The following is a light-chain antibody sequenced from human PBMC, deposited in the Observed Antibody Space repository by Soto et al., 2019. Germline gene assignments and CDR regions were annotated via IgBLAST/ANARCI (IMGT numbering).Light chain of an antibody. CDR1: SSDVGGYNY. CDR3: SSYISSSTWL. J-gene: IGLJ3*02. Sequence: QSALTQPASVSGSPGQSITISCTGTSSDVGGYNYVSWYQQLPGKAPKLMIYGVSNRPSGVSNRFSGSKSGNTASLSISGLQAEDDADYYCSSYISSSTWLFGGGTKLTVL. V-gene: IGLV2-14*01. CDR2: GVS.